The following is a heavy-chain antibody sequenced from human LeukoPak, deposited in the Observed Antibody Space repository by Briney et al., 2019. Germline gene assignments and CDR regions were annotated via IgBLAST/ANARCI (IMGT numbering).Heavy chain of an antibody. Sequence: HAGGSLRLSCAASGFIFNSYGMHWVRQAPGKGLEWVAFIRYDGRNKYYADSVKGRFTISRDNSKNTLYLQMNSLRGEDTAVYYCAKDSLRERIVGSTTRGVNDYWGQGTLVTVSS. CDR3: AKDSLRERIVGSTTRGVNDY. V-gene: IGHV3-30*02. CDR2: IRYDGRNK. CDR1: GFIFNSYG. J-gene: IGHJ4*02. D-gene: IGHD1-26*01.